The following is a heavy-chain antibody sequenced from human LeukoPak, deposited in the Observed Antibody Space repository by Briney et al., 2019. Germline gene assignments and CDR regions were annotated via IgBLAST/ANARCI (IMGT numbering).Heavy chain of an antibody. D-gene: IGHD6-19*01. CDR2: ISDIGRT. Sequence: SETLSLTCTVSGASINNYYWTWIRQPPGKGLEWIGYISDIGRTNYNPSLKSRVTISVDTSKNQFSLTLNSVTAADTAVYYCARNQLGSGWHSSAYWGQGTRVTVSS. J-gene: IGHJ4*02. V-gene: IGHV4-59*01. CDR3: ARNQLGSGWHSSAY. CDR1: GASINNYY.